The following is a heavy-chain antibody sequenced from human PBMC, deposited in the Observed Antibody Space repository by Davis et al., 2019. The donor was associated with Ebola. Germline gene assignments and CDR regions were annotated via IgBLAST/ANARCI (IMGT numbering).Heavy chain of an antibody. V-gene: IGHV3-23*01. Sequence: PGGSLRLSCAASGFTFSSYAMSWVRQAPGKGLEWVSGISGSGGSTFYADSVKGRFTISRDNSKNNLYLQMNSLRAEDRAVYYCAKGKESGYNTIFDYWGQGTLVIVSS. CDR1: GFTFSSYA. CDR2: ISGSGGST. D-gene: IGHD5-24*01. CDR3: AKGKESGYNTIFDY. J-gene: IGHJ4*02.